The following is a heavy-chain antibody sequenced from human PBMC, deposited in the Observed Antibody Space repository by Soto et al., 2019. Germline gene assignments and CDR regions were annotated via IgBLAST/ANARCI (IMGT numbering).Heavy chain of an antibody. Sequence: EVQLVESGGGLVQPGGSLRVSCEASGFTFSTYSMNWVRQAPGKGLEWVSYISSGSSPIYYADSVKGRFTISRDNAKNSLYLQMNSLRAEATAVYYCARGASYGMDGWGQGTTVTVSS. J-gene: IGHJ6*02. CDR1: GFTFSTYS. CDR2: ISSGSSPI. V-gene: IGHV3-48*01. CDR3: ARGASYGMDG.